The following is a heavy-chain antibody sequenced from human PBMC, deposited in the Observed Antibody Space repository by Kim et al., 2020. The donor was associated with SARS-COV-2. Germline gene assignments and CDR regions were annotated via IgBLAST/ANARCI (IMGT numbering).Heavy chain of an antibody. D-gene: IGHD5-18*01. CDR1: GGSISSGDYY. CDR2: IYYSGST. CDR3: ARGVQLWSRRGMDV. V-gene: IGHV4-30-4*01. Sequence: SETLSLTCTVSGGSISSGDYYWSWIRQPPGKGLEWIGYIYYSGSTYYNPSLKSRVTISVDTSKNQFSLKLSSVTAADTAVYYCARGVQLWSRRGMDVWGQGTTVTVSS. J-gene: IGHJ6*02.